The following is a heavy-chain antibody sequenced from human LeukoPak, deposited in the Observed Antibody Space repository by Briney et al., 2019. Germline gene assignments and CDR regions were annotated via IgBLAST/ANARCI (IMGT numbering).Heavy chain of an antibody. CDR3: ATDQGQWLEGADYGMDV. Sequence: ASVKVSCKVSGYTLTELSMHWVRQAPGKGLEWMGGFDPEDGETIYAQKFQGRVTMTEDTSTDTAYMELSSLRSEDTAVYYCATDQGQWLEGADYGMDVWGQGTTVTVSS. CDR1: GYTLTELS. J-gene: IGHJ6*02. V-gene: IGHV1-24*01. D-gene: IGHD6-19*01. CDR2: FDPEDGET.